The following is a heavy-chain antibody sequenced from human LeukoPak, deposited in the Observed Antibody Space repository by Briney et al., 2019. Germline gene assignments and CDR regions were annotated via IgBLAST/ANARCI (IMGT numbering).Heavy chain of an antibody. CDR3: ARSSVCSGGSCYYDY. D-gene: IGHD2-15*01. V-gene: IGHV1-46*02. CDR1: GYTFNGYY. CDR2: INPSGGST. Sequence: ASVKVSCKASGYTFNGYYMHWVRQAPGQGLEWMGIINPSGGSTSYAQKFQGRVTMTRDMSTSTVYMELSSLRSEDTAVYYCARSSVCSGGSCYYDYWGQGTLVTVSS. J-gene: IGHJ4*02.